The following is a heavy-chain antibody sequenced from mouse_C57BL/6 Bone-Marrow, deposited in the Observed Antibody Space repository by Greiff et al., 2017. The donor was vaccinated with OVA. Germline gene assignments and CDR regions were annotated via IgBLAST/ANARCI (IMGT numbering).Heavy chain of an antibody. V-gene: IGHV1-18*01. J-gene: IGHJ3*01. Sequence: EVQLQQSGPELVKPGASVKIPCKASGYTFTDYNMDWVKQSHGKSLEWIGDINPNNGGTIYNQKFKGKATLTVDKSSSTAYMELRSLTSEDTAVYYCASVYGNGGAWFAYWGQGTLVTVSA. CDR3: ASVYGNGGAWFAY. CDR2: INPNNGGT. D-gene: IGHD2-10*02. CDR1: GYTFTDYN.